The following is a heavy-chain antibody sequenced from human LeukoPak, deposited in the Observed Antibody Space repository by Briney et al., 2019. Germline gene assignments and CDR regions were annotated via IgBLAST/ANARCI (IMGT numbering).Heavy chain of an antibody. CDR1: GVTVSSNC. CDR2: IYSGGST. V-gene: IGHV3-66*01. D-gene: IGHD3-10*01. CDR3: ARDNQRGECGMDV. J-gene: IGHJ6*02. Sequence: GESLRLSCAASGVTVSSNCMSWVRQAPGKGLEWLSVIYSGGSTYYADSVKGRFTISRDNSKNTLYLQMNSLRAEDTAVYYCARDNQRGECGMDVWGQGTTVTVSS.